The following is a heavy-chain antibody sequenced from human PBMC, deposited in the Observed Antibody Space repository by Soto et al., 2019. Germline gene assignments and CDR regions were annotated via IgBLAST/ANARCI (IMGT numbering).Heavy chain of an antibody. CDR1: GGSISSGDYY. CDR3: ARESMVTPNWFDP. CDR2: IYYSGST. J-gene: IGHJ5*02. V-gene: IGHV4-30-4*01. D-gene: IGHD5-18*01. Sequence: KASETLSLTCTVSGGSISSGDYYWSWTRQPPGKGLEWIGYIYYSGSTYYNPSLKSRVTISVDTSKNQFSLKLSSVTAADTAVYYCARESMVTPNWFDPWGQGTLVTVSS.